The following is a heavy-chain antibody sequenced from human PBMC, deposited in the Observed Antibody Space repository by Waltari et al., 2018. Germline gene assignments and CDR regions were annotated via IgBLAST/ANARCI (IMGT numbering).Heavy chain of an antibody. V-gene: IGHV3-23*01. J-gene: IGHJ4*02. CDR2: ISGSGGST. Sequence: EVQLLESGGGLVQPGGSMRLSCAASGFTFRSYAMNVVRQAPGKGLEWVSAISGSGGSTYYADSVKGRFTISRDNSKNTLYLQMNSLRAEDTAVYYCAKPPGATVTRFDYWGQGTLVTVSS. CDR1: GFTFRSYA. D-gene: IGHD4-17*01. CDR3: AKPPGATVTRFDY.